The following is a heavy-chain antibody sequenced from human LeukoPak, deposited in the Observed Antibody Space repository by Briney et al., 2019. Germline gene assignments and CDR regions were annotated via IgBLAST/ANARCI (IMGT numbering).Heavy chain of an antibody. CDR1: GFTFSSYD. Sequence: GGALRLSCAASGFTFSSYDMTWVRQAPGRELEWVSSIRPSGDNTYYGDSVKGRFTISRDNAKNSLYLQMNSLRAEDTAVYYCAELGITMIGGVWGKGTTVTISS. D-gene: IGHD3-10*02. CDR2: IRPSGDNT. CDR3: AELGITMIGGV. V-gene: IGHV3-23*01. J-gene: IGHJ6*04.